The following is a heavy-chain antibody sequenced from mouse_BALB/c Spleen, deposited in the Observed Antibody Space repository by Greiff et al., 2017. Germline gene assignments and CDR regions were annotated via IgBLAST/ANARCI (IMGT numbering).Heavy chain of an antibody. CDR2: ISRGGSYT. J-gene: IGHJ3*01. V-gene: IGHV5-9-4*01. D-gene: IGHD2-4*01. CDR3: AREDYDYDVTY. CDR1: GFTFSSYA. Sequence: DVQLVESGGGLVKPGGSLKLSCAASGFTFSSYAMSWVRQSPEKRLEWVAEISRGGSYTYYPDTVTGRFTFSRDNAKNTLYLEMSSLRSEDTAMYDSAREDYDYDVTYWGQGTLVTVSA.